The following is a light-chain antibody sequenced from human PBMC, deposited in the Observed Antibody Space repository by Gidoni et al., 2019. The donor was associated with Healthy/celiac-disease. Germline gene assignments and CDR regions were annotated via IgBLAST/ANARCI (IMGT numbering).Light chain of an antibody. J-gene: IGKJ2*01. Sequence: EIAMTQSTATLSVSPGERATLSCRASQSVSSNLAWYQQKPGQAPRLLIYGASTRATGIPARFSGSGSGTAFTLTIISLQSEDFAGYYWQQNNNWYTFGQGTKLEIK. CDR2: GAS. V-gene: IGKV3-15*01. CDR3: QQNNNWYT. CDR1: QSVSSN.